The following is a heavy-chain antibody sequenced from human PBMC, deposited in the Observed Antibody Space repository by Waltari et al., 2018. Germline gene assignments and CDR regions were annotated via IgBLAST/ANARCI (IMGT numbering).Heavy chain of an antibody. D-gene: IGHD3-10*01. J-gene: IGHJ5*02. V-gene: IGHV4-30-2*01. CDR2: IYHRGRT. Sequence: QLQLQESGSGLVKPSQTLSLTCAVSGGSISSGGYSWSWIRQPPEKGLGWIGYIYHRGRTYYNPSRKSRVTISGDRSKNQFSLKLSSVTAADTAVYYCARVLPHWFGELFTGWFDPWGQGTLVTVSS. CDR1: GGSISSGGYS. CDR3: ARVLPHWFGELFTGWFDP.